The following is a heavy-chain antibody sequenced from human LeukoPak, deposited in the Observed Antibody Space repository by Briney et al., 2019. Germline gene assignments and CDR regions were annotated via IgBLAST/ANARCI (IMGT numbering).Heavy chain of an antibody. CDR3: ARSGLGESANGYYYYMDV. CDR1: GVTFSSYE. D-gene: IGHD3-10*01. CDR2: INSSGSTI. Sequence: PGGSLRLSCAASGVTFSSYERNWVRQPPGKGLEWVAYINSSGSTIYYADSVKGRFTISRDNAKNSMYMQMNSLRAEDTAVYYCARSGLGESANGYYYYMDVWGKGTTVTISS. J-gene: IGHJ6*03. V-gene: IGHV3-48*03.